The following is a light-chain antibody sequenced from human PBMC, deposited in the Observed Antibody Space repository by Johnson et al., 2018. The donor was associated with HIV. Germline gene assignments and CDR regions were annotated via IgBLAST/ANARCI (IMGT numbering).Light chain of an antibody. V-gene: IGLV1-51*02. CDR1: SSTIGNKY. J-gene: IGLJ1*01. CDR3: GTWDTSLSTGGA. CDR2: KNN. Sequence: QSVLTQPPSVSAAPGQKVTISCSGSSSTIGNKYVSWYQILPGTAPKLLIYKNNQRPSGIPDRFSGSKSGTSATLGITGLQTGDEADYYCGTWDTSLSTGGAFGTGTKVTAL.